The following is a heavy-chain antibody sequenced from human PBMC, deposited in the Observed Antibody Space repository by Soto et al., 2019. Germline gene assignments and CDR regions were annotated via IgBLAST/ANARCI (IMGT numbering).Heavy chain of an antibody. CDR1: GFTVSSNY. CDR2: IYSGGST. V-gene: IGHV3-66*01. D-gene: IGHD3-3*01. J-gene: IGHJ3*02. CDR3: AKLTIFGVVTKYDAFDI. Sequence: GGSLRLSCAASGFTVSSNYMSWVRQAPGKGLEWVSVIYSGGSTYYADSVKGRFTISRDNSKNTLYLQMNSLRAGDTAVYYCAKLTIFGVVTKYDAFDIWGQGTMVTVSS.